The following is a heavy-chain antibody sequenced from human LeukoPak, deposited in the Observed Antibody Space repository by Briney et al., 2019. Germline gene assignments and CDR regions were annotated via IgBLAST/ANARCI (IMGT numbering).Heavy chain of an antibody. CDR2: ISGSGGST. V-gene: IGHV3-23*01. CDR1: GFTFSSYA. CDR3: AKDPGHCGGDCYPPRGDNWFDP. D-gene: IGHD2-21*02. Sequence: GGSLRLSCAASGFTFSSYAMSWVRQAPGKGLEWVSAISGSGGSTYYADSVKGRFTISRDNSKNTLYLQMNSLRAEDTAVYYCAKDPGHCGGDCYPPRGDNWFDPWRQGTLVTVSA. J-gene: IGHJ5*02.